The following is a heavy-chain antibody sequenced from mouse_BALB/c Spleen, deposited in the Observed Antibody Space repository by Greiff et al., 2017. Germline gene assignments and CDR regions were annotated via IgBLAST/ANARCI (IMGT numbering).Heavy chain of an antibody. Sequence: EVMLVESGGGLVQPGGSRKLSCAASGFTFSDYGMPWVRKAPGKGPGWVAFISNLAYSIYYADTVTGRFTISRENAKNTLYLEMSSLRSEDTAMYYCARDHGSSYYWYFDVWGAGTTVTVSS. D-gene: IGHD1-1*01. CDR1: GFTFSDYG. J-gene: IGHJ1*01. V-gene: IGHV5-15*02. CDR3: ARDHGSSYYWYFDV. CDR2: ISNLAYSI.